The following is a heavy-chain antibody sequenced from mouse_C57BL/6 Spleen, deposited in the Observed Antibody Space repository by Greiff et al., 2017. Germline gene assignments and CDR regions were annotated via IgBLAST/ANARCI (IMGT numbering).Heavy chain of an antibody. J-gene: IGHJ2*01. CDR1: GYTFTSYW. CDR3: AIPSMVTTWYFDD. Sequence: QVQLQQPGAELVKPGASVKVSCKASGYTFTSYWMPWVKQRPGQGLEWIGRIHPSDSDTNYNQKFKGKATFTVDKSSSTAYMQISSLTSEDSAVYYCAIPSMVTTWYFDDWGQGTTLSVSS. D-gene: IGHD2-1*01. V-gene: IGHV1-74*01. CDR2: IHPSDSDT.